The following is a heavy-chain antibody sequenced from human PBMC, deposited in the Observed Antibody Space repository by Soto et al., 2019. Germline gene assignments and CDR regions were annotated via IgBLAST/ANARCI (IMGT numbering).Heavy chain of an antibody. CDR3: ARGESPLYYYGSGSYVNYMDV. J-gene: IGHJ6*03. V-gene: IGHV4-34*01. CDR2: INHSGST. Sequence: SETLSLTCAVYGGSFSGYYWSWIRQPPGKGLEWIGEINHSGSTNYNPSLKSRVTISVDTSKNQFSLKLSSVTAADTAVYYCARGESPLYYYGSGSYVNYMDVWGKGTTVTVSS. CDR1: GGSFSGYY. D-gene: IGHD3-10*01.